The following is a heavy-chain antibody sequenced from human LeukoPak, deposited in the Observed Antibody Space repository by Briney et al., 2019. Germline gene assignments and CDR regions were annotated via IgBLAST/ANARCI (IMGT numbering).Heavy chain of an antibody. J-gene: IGHJ6*03. CDR3: ARTTEGYCSSASCFGFSYSYYMDV. D-gene: IGHD2-2*01. V-gene: IGHV4-39*07. CDR1: GGSISSNNYY. CDR2: IFYSGST. Sequence: SETLSLTCSVSGGSISSNNYYWGWIRQPPGKGLEWIGSIFYSGSTYYNPSLKSRVTISVDTSKNQFSLKLSSVIAADTAVYYCARTTEGYCSSASCFGFSYSYYMDVWGKGTTVTISS.